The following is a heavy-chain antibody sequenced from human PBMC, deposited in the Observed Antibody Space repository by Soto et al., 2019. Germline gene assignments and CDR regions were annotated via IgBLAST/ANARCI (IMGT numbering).Heavy chain of an antibody. V-gene: IGHV3-33*01. Sequence: QVQLVESGGGVVQPGRSLRLSCEASGFTFSSYGMHWVRQAPGKGLEWVGVIWYDGSNKYYADSVKGRLTISRDNSKNTLYLQMNSLKAEDTAVYYGARDSFDPWGQGPLVNVSS. CDR1: GFTFSSYG. J-gene: IGHJ5*02. CDR3: ARDSFDP. CDR2: IWYDGSNK.